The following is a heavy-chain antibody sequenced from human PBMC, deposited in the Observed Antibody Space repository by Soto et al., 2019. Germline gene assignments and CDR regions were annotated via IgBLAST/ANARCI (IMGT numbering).Heavy chain of an antibody. Sequence: EVQLVESGGGLVQPGGSLRLSCAASGFTFNSYWMHWVRQAPGKGLVWVSRINPDGRRTNYADSVKGRFTISRDNAKNTLYLQMNRLSAEDTAVYHCARGGLQGSGNHYNDNWGQGTLVTVSS. CDR3: ARGGLQGSGNHYNDN. D-gene: IGHD3-10*01. CDR2: INPDGRRT. CDR1: GFTFNSYW. V-gene: IGHV3-74*01. J-gene: IGHJ4*02.